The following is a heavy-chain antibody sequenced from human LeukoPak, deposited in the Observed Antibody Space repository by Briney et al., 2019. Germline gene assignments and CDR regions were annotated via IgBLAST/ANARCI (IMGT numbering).Heavy chain of an antibody. CDR1: GFTFSRYA. CDR3: ARGGGIDV. Sequence: PGASLRLSCAASGFTFSRYAMSWVRQAPGKGLEWVSSISVSGGNTYYADSVKGRFTVSGDNSKNTLYLQMSSLRAEDTALYCCARGGGIDVWGQGTTVAVSS. CDR2: ISVSGGNT. J-gene: IGHJ6*02. V-gene: IGHV3-23*01.